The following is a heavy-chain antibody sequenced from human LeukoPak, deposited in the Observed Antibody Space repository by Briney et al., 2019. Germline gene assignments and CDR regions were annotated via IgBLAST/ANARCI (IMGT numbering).Heavy chain of an antibody. CDR1: GGSISSGSYY. J-gene: IGHJ3*02. CDR3: ARDIVVVRTFDI. V-gene: IGHV4-61*02. D-gene: IGHD2-21*01. Sequence: PSETLSLTXTVSGGSISSGSYYWSWIRQPAGKGLDWIGRIYTSGSTNYNPSLKSRVTISVDTSKNQFSLKLSSVTAADTAVYYCARDIVVVRTFDIWGQGTMVTVSS. CDR2: IYTSGST.